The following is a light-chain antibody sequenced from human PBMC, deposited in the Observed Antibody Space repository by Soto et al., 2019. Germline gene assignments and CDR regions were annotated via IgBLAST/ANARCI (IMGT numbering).Light chain of an antibody. J-gene: IGKJ5*01. CDR3: QQLNSFPLT. CDR1: QGISSW. V-gene: IGKV1D-12*01. CDR2: AAS. Sequence: DIQMTQSPASVSASVGDRVTITCGASQGISSWLAWYQRKPGRAPKXLIYAASRLQAGVPLRFSGSGSGTDLTLTISDLKPEDFATDYCQQLNSFPLTFGQGTRLEIK.